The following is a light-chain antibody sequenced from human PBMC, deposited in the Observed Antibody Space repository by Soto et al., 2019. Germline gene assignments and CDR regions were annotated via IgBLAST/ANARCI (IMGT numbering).Light chain of an antibody. V-gene: IGKV1-5*03. Sequence: DIQMTQSPSTLSASVGDRVTITCRASQTISGRLAWYQRKPGKAPELLIYKASNLESGVPSRFSGSGSGTELTLTISILQPDDFAIYYCQQYNDYPLTFGGGTKVEIK. CDR2: KAS. CDR3: QQYNDYPLT. J-gene: IGKJ4*01. CDR1: QTISGR.